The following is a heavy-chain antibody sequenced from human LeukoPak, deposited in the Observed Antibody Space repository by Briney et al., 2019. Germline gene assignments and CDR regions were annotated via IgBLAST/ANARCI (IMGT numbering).Heavy chain of an antibody. CDR1: GYTFIDFG. D-gene: IGHD3-22*01. CDR3: ALWDYYDTSGPTSIADAFDI. J-gene: IGHJ3*02. Sequence: GASVKVSCKASGYTFIDFGITWVRQAPGQGLEWMGWISGYNDNTIYAQKIRDRVTMTIDTSTNTAYMDLRSLRSDDTAVYYCALWDYYDTSGPTSIADAFDIWGQGTMVTVSS. CDR2: ISGYNDNT. V-gene: IGHV1-18*01.